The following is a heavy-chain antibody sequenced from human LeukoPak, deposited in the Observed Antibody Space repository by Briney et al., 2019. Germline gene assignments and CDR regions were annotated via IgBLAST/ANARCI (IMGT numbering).Heavy chain of an antibody. CDR3: ARGQKYYAYAAY. CDR2: IIPIFGTA. D-gene: IGHD3-16*01. Sequence: GASVKVSCKASGYTFTSYGISWVRQAPGQGLEWMGGIIPIFGTANYAQKFQGRVTITTDESTSTAYMELSSLRSEDTAVYYCARGQKYYAYAAYWGQGTLVTVSS. CDR1: GYTFTSYG. J-gene: IGHJ4*02. V-gene: IGHV1-69*05.